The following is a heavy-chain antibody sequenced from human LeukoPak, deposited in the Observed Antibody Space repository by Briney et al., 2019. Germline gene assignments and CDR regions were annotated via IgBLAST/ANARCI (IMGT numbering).Heavy chain of an antibody. J-gene: IGHJ4*02. Sequence: ASVKVSCKTSGYTFTNYGISWVRQAPGQGLEWMGWISGYNGNTNYAQKIQGRVTMTTDTSTNTAYMELRSLRSDDTAVYYCARLGDSSGYYLDYWGQGTLVTVSS. D-gene: IGHD3-22*01. CDR1: GYTFTNYG. V-gene: IGHV1-18*01. CDR3: ARLGDSSGYYLDY. CDR2: ISGYNGNT.